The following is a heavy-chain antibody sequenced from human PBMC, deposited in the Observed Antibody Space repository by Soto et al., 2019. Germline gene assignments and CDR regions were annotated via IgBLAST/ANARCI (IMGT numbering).Heavy chain of an antibody. D-gene: IGHD4-17*01. V-gene: IGHV3-9*01. CDR2: ISWNSGSI. Sequence: EVQLVESGGGLVQPGRSLRLSCAASGFTFDDYAMHWVRQAPGKGLEWVSGISWNSGSIGYADSVKGRFTISRDNAKNSLYLQMNCLRAEDTALYYCAKHMGEADYAEFMDVWGKGTTVTVSS. CDR1: GFTFDDYA. CDR3: AKHMGEADYAEFMDV. J-gene: IGHJ6*03.